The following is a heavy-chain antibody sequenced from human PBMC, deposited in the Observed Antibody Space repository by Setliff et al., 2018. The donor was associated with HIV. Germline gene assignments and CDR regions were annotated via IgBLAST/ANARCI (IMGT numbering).Heavy chain of an antibody. CDR3: ARPTNGYCSGGTCPDTFDI. D-gene: IGHD2-15*01. Sequence: GASVKVSCKASGDTFSNSAIYWVRQAPGQGLEWVGGIIPILGIANYAQRFQGRLTITADESTRTAYMELSSLTSEDTAVYYCARPTNGYCSGGTCPDTFDIWGQGTLVTVSS. J-gene: IGHJ3*02. V-gene: IGHV1-69*10. CDR1: GDTFSNSA. CDR2: IIPILGIA.